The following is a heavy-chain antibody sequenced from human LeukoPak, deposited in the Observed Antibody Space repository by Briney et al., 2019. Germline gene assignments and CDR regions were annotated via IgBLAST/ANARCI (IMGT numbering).Heavy chain of an antibody. V-gene: IGHV3-64*02. CDR1: GFTFSSYA. D-gene: IGHD3-3*01. CDR2: ISSNGGST. Sequence: GGSLRLSCAASGFTFSSYAMHWVRQAPGKGLEYVSAISSNGGSTYYADSVKGRSTISRDNSKNTLYLQMGSLRAEDMAVYYWARYDSRTTYGMDVWGKGATVTVSS. J-gene: IGHJ6*04. CDR3: ARYDSRTTYGMDV.